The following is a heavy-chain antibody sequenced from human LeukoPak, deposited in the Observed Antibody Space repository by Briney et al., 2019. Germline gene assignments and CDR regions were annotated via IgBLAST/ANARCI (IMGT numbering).Heavy chain of an antibody. CDR2: INHSGST. Sequence: PSETLSLTCAVYGGSFSGYYWSWIRQPPGKGLEWIGEINHSGSTNYNPSLKSRVTISVDTSKNQFSLKLSSVTAADTAVDYCARGRLGEFLSLFAYWGKGTLATVSS. V-gene: IGHV4-34*01. D-gene: IGHD3-10*01. J-gene: IGHJ4*02. CDR1: GGSFSGYY. CDR3: ARGRLGEFLSLFAY.